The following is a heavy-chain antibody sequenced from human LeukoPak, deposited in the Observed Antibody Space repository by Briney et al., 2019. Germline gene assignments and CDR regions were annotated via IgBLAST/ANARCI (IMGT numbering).Heavy chain of an antibody. CDR3: ARKYYDFWSGSFAFDI. CDR1: GGSISSYY. Sequence: PSETLSLTCTVSGGSISSYYWSWIRQPAGKGLEWIGRIYTSGSTNYNPSLKSRVTMSVDTSKNQFSLKLSSVTAADTAVYYCARKYYDFWSGSFAFDIWGQGTMVTVSS. D-gene: IGHD3-3*01. J-gene: IGHJ3*02. CDR2: IYTSGST. V-gene: IGHV4-4*07.